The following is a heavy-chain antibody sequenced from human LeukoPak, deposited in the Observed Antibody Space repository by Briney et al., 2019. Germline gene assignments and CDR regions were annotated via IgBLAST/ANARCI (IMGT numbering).Heavy chain of an antibody. CDR2: IYTSGST. CDR3: ARRAKELSYYYYYYMDV. D-gene: IGHD3-16*02. CDR1: GGSISSSSYY. J-gene: IGHJ6*03. V-gene: IGHV4-61*02. Sequence: SETLSLTCTVSGGSISSSSYYWSWIRQPAGKGLEWIGRIYTSGSTNYNPSLKSRVTMSVDTSKNQFSLKLSSVTAADTAVYYCARRAKELSYYYYYYMDVWGKGTTVTISS.